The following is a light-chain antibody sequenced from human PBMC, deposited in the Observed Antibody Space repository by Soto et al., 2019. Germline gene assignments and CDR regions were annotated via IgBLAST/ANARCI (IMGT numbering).Light chain of an antibody. V-gene: IGLV2-8*02. CDR2: EVN. Sequence: LTQPPSASSSPEHSVAICCTGTSSDVGGYNYVSWYQQHPGKAPKLMIYEVNKRPSGVPDRFSGSKSGNTASLTVSGLQAEDEADYYCSSYAGSSNVFGPGTKVTVL. CDR3: SSYAGSSNV. J-gene: IGLJ1*01. CDR1: SSDVGGYNY.